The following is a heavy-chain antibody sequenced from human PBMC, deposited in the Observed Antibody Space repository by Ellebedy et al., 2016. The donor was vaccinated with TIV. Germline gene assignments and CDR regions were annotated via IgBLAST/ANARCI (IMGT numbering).Heavy chain of an antibody. CDR1: GGSISSGDYY. CDR2: IYYSGST. D-gene: IGHD3-10*01. CDR3: AREYYGSGSRGDTYNWFDP. J-gene: IGHJ5*02. Sequence: SETLSLTXTVSGGSISSGDYYWSCIRQPPGKGLEWIGYIYYSGSTYYNPSLKSRVTISVDTSKNQFSLKLSSVTAADTAVYYCAREYYGSGSRGDTYNWFDPWGQGTLVTVSS. V-gene: IGHV4-30-4*01.